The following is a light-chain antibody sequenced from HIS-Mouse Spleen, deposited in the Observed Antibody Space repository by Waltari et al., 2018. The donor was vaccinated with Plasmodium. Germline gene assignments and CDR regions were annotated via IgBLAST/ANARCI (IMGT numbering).Light chain of an antibody. CDR2: LNSDGSH. J-gene: IGLJ2*01. CDR3: QTWGTGMGV. CDR1: SGHSSYA. V-gene: IGLV4-69*01. Sequence: QLVLTQSPSASASLGASVKLTCTLSSGHSSYAIAWHQQQPEKGPRYLMKLNSDGSHSKGDGIPDRFSGSSSGAERYLTISSLQSEDEADYCCQTWGTGMGVFGGGTKLTVL.